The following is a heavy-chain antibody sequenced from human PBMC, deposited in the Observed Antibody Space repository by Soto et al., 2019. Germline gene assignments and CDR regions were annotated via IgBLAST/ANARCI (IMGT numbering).Heavy chain of an antibody. D-gene: IGHD6-13*01. J-gene: IGHJ4*02. CDR2: IYWDDDK. Sequence: QITLKESGPTLVKPTQPLTLTCTFSGFSLSTTGMGVGWIRQPPGKALEWLALIYWDDDKRYRPSLKSRLTITKDPSKIQLVLTMSNMDHVDTATYSGAHAHLKSSWALDYWGQGSLVRVAS. CDR3: AHAHLKSSWALDY. CDR1: GFSLSTTGMG. V-gene: IGHV2-5*02.